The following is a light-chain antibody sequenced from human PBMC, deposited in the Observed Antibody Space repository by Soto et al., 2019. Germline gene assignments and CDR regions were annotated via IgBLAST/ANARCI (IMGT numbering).Light chain of an antibody. J-gene: IGKJ2*01. CDR1: QSVSSY. V-gene: IGKV3-11*01. CDR2: DVS. Sequence: EIVLTQSPATLSLSPGERATLSCRASQSVSSYLVWYQQKPGQAPRLVIYDVSSRATGVPPRFSGSGSGTDFTLTISSLEPEDFAFYYCLQRSTWYTFGQGTKLEIK. CDR3: LQRSTWYT.